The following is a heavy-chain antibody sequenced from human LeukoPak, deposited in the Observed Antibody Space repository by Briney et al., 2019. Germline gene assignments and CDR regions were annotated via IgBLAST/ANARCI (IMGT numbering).Heavy chain of an antibody. CDR2: INPSGGST. J-gene: IGHJ4*02. V-gene: IGHV1-46*01. CDR3: ARDLPPDGYSYGPGLPFGAGLDC. D-gene: IGHD5-18*01. Sequence: EASVKVSCKASGYTFTSYYMHWVRQAPGQGLEWMGIINPSGGSTSYAQKFQGRVTMTRDTSTSTVYMELSSLRSEDTAVYYCARDLPPDGYSYGPGLPFGAGLDCWGQGTLVTVSS. CDR1: GYTFTSYY.